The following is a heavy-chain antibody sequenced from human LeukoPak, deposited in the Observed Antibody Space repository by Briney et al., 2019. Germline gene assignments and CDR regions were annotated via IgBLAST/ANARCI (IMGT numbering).Heavy chain of an antibody. J-gene: IGHJ4*02. CDR2: INHSGST. CDR3: ASPEVVAGTYGY. V-gene: IGHV4-34*01. D-gene: IGHD6-19*01. CDR1: GGSFSGYY. Sequence: PSETLSLTCAVYGGSFSGYYWSWIRQPPGKGLEWIGEINHSGSTNYNPSLKSRVTISVDTSKNQFSLKLSSVTAADTAVYYCASPEVVAGTYGYWGQGTLVTVSS.